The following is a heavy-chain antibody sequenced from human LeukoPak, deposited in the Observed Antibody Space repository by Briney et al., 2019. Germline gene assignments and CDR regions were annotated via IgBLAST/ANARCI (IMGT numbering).Heavy chain of an antibody. CDR3: ARDAYCGGDCYYDY. Sequence: GGSLRLSCAASGFTFSSYTLIWVRQAPGKGLEWVSSISGSGSSIYYADSVTRRFTISRDTAKNSLYLQMNSLRAEDTAVYYCARDAYCGGDCYYDYWGQGTLVTVSS. CDR2: ISGSGSSI. CDR1: GFTFSSYT. V-gene: IGHV3-21*01. D-gene: IGHD2-21*02. J-gene: IGHJ4*02.